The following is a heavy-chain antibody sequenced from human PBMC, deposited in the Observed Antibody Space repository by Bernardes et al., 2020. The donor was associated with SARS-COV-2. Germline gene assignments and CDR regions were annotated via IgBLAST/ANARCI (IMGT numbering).Heavy chain of an antibody. CDR2: IYHSEST. V-gene: IGHV4-30-2*01. Sequence: SETLSLTCAVSGGSISSGGYSWSWIRQPPGKGLEWIGYIYHSESTYYNPSLKSRVTISVDRSKNQFSLKLSSVTAADTAVYYCASMVYSSSWFDYWGQGTLVTVSS. J-gene: IGHJ4*02. D-gene: IGHD6-13*01. CDR3: ASMVYSSSWFDY. CDR1: GGSISSGGYS.